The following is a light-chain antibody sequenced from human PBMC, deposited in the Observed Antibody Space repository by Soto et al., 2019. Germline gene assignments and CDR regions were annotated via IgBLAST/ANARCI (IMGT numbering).Light chain of an antibody. V-gene: IGKV3-15*01. CDR3: QQYNNWPLPIT. Sequence: EIEMTQSPATLSVSPGERATHACRASQSVSSNIAWYQQKPGQAPRLLIYGASTRATGIPARFSGSGSGTEFTLTISSLQSEDFAVYYCQQYNNWPLPITFGQGTRLEIK. J-gene: IGKJ5*01. CDR2: GAS. CDR1: QSVSSN.